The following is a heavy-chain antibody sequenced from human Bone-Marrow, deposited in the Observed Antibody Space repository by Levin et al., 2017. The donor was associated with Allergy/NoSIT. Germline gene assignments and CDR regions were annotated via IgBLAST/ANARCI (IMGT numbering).Heavy chain of an antibody. Sequence: GESLKISCAASGFNFEVYGIHWVRQAPGKGLEWVSIISYDGSEKYFADSVKGRFTISRDNAKNTVSLQMNSLRNEDTALYYCVRNSASTLEWSMDVWGQGTMVTVSS. CDR2: ISYDGSEK. CDR1: GFNFEVYG. V-gene: IGHV3-30*03. D-gene: IGHD3-3*01. CDR3: VRNSASTLEWSMDV. J-gene: IGHJ6*02.